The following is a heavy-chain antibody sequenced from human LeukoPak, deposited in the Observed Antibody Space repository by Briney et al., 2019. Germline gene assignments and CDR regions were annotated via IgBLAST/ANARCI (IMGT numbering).Heavy chain of an antibody. CDR3: ARLSSGWYDAFDI. CDR1: GYTFTGYY. CDR2: INPNSGGT. D-gene: IGHD6-19*01. V-gene: IGHV1-2*02. Sequence: GASVTVSCKASGYTFTGYYMHWVRQAPGQGLEWMGWINPNSGGTNYAQKFQGRVTMTRDTSISTAYMELSRLRSDDTAVYYCARLSSGWYDAFDIWGQGTMVTVSS. J-gene: IGHJ3*02.